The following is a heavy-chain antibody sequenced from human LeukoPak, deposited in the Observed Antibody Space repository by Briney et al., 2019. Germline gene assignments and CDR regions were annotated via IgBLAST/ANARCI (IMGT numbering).Heavy chain of an antibody. CDR1: GGSINSYY. J-gene: IGHJ4*02. D-gene: IGHD6-13*01. CDR3: ARSRGAAAYDY. Sequence: SETLSLTCAVSGGSINSYYWSWIRQPPGKGLEWIGYIYSSGSTNYNPSLKSRVTISVDTSKNQFSLKLSSVTAADTAVYYCARSRGAAAYDYWGQGTLVTVSS. V-gene: IGHV4-59*12. CDR2: IYSSGST.